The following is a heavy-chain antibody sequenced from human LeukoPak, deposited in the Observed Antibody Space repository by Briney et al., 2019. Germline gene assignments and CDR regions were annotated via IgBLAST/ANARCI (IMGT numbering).Heavy chain of an antibody. V-gene: IGHV3-15*01. Sequence: GGSLRLSCAASGFTFSNAWMSWVRQAPGKGLEWVGRIKSKTDGGTTDYAAPVKGRFTISRDDSKNTLYLQMNSLKTEDTAVYYCTTGTRIAVVEDYWGQGTLVTVSS. CDR3: TTGTRIAVVEDY. CDR2: IKSKTDGGTT. D-gene: IGHD6-19*01. CDR1: GFTFSNAW. J-gene: IGHJ4*02.